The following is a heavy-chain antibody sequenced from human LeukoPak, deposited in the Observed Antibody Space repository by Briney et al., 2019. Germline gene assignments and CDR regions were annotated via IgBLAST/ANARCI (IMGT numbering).Heavy chain of an antibody. CDR3: ARAGYYEGWFDP. D-gene: IGHD3-22*01. V-gene: IGHV4-61*02. CDR2: IYTIGSP. CDR1: GGSISSGSYY. J-gene: IGHJ5*02. Sequence: SQTLSLTCTVSGGSISSGSYYWSWIRQPAGKGLEWIGRIYTIGSPNYNPSLKSRGTISVDTYKNQFPLKLSSVTAADTAVYYCARAGYYEGWFDPWGQGTLVTGSS.